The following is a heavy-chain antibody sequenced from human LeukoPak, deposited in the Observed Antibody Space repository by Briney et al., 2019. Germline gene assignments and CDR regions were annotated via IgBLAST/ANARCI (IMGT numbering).Heavy chain of an antibody. D-gene: IGHD2/OR15-2a*01. CDR3: AKDGTSYYYIYY. V-gene: IGHV3-74*03. CDR2: IDSDGRST. CDR1: GFTFSSYW. J-gene: IGHJ4*02. Sequence: GGSLRLSCAASGFTFSSYWMHWVRQAPGKGLVWVSRIDSDGRSTTYADSVKGRFTVSRDDSKNTLYLQMNSLRGDDTAVYYCAKDGTSYYYIYYWGQGTLVTVSS.